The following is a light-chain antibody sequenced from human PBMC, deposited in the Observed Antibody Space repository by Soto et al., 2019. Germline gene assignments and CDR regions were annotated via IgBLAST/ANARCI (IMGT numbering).Light chain of an antibody. J-gene: IGLJ1*01. CDR1: SSDVDSYNR. V-gene: IGLV2-18*02. CDR3: NSYTGSSTYV. CDR2: EVS. Sequence: QSVLTQPPSVSGSPGQSVAISCTGTSSDVDSYNRVSWYQQPPGAAPKLMIYEVSNRPSGVPDRFSGSKPGNTASLTISGLQAEDEADYYCNSYTGSSTYVFGTGTKVTVL.